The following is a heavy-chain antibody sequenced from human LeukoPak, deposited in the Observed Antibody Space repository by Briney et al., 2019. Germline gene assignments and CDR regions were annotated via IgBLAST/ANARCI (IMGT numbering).Heavy chain of an antibody. CDR2: IIPVFGTA. J-gene: IGHJ4*02. D-gene: IGHD6-19*01. CDR1: GGTFSSYA. Sequence: SVKVSCKASGGTFSSYAISWVRQAPGQGLEWMGGIIPVFGTANYAQKFQGRVTITADESTSTAYMELSSLRSEDTAVYYCAREGIAVAGTAPLDYWGQGTLVTVSS. CDR3: AREGIAVAGTAPLDY. V-gene: IGHV1-69*13.